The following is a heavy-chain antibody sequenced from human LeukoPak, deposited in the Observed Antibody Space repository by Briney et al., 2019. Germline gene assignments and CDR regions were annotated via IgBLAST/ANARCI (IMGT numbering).Heavy chain of an antibody. CDR1: GFTFSSYG. Sequence: GGSLRLSCAASGFTFSSYGMHWVRQAPGKGLEWVAVISYDGSNKYYADSVKGRFTISRDNSKNTLYLQMNSLRAEDTAVYYCAKDSAVRGAPSSMDVWGQGTTVTVSS. D-gene: IGHD3-10*01. J-gene: IGHJ6*02. CDR2: ISYDGSNK. CDR3: AKDSAVRGAPSSMDV. V-gene: IGHV3-30*18.